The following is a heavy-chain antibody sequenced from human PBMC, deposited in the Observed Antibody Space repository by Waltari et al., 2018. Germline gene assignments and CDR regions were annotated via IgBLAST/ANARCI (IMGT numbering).Heavy chain of an antibody. CDR3: AKDHYDFWIHYYGMDV. J-gene: IGHJ6*02. CDR1: GFTFSSYG. D-gene: IGHD3-3*01. CDR2: ISDDGSNK. V-gene: IGHV3-30*18. Sequence: QVQLVESGGGVVQPGRSLRLSCAASGFTFSSYGMHWVRQAPGKGLEWVAVISDDGSNKYYADSVKGRFTISRDNSKNTLYLQMNSLRAEDTAVYYCAKDHYDFWIHYYGMDVWGQGTTVTVSS.